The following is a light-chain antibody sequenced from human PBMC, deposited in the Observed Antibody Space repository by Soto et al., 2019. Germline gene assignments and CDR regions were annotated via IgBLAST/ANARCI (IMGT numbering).Light chain of an antibody. V-gene: IGLV2-14*01. J-gene: IGLJ2*01. CDR1: SRDVGGYNY. CDR3: SSYTSSSTLGV. Sequence: QSVLTQPASVSGSPGQSITISFTGNSRDVGGYNYVSWYQQHPGKAPKLMIYDVSNRPSGVSNRFSGSKSGNTASLTISGLQAEDEADYYCSSYTSSSTLGVFGGGTKLTVL. CDR2: DVS.